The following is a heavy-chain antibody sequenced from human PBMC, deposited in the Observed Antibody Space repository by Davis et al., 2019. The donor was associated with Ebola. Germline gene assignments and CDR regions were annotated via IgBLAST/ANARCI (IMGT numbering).Heavy chain of an antibody. CDR1: GGSFSGHY. D-gene: IGHD2-2*01. CDR3: ARGSFQLLRWFDP. J-gene: IGHJ5*02. Sequence: GSLRLSCAVYGGSFSGHYWSWIRQPPGKGLEWIGEITHGGSTNYNPSLKSRVTISVDTSKNQFSLKLSSVTAADTAVYYCARGSFQLLRWFDPWGQGTLVIVSS. V-gene: IGHV4-34*01. CDR2: ITHGGST.